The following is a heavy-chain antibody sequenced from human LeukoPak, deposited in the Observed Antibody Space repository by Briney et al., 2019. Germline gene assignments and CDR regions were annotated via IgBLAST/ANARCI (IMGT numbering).Heavy chain of an antibody. D-gene: IGHD3-3*01. CDR1: GFTFSSYS. V-gene: IGHV3-21*01. CDR2: ISSSSSYI. J-gene: IGHJ5*02. CDR3: ARAPRVLEPTSVP. Sequence: KPGGSLRLSCAASGFTFSSYSMNWVRQAPGKGLEWVSSISSSSSYIYYADSVKGRFTISRDNAKNSLYLQMNSLRAEDTAVYYCARAPRVLEPTSVPWGQGTLVTVSS.